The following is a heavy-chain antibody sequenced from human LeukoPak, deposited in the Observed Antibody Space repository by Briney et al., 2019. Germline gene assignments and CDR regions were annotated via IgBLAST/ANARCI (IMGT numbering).Heavy chain of an antibody. CDR1: GFTFSNAW. CDR3: ASDRRDLGNGCSRYYFDY. CDR2: IKSQADGGTT. D-gene: IGHD2-15*01. V-gene: IGHV3-15*01. J-gene: IGHJ4*02. Sequence: GGSLRLSCAASGFTFSNAWMSWVRQAPGRGLEWVGRIKSQADGGTTDYAAPVKGRFTISRDDSKNTLFLQMNSLRTEDTAVYYCASDRRDLGNGCSRYYFDYWGQGTLVTVSS.